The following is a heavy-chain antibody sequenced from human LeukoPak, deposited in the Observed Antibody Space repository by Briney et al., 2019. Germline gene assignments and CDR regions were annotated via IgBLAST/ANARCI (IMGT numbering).Heavy chain of an antibody. CDR2: ISAYNGNT. CDR3: ARYGRHDYGDYDIGVDY. J-gene: IGHJ4*02. V-gene: IGHV1-18*01. CDR1: GYTFTSYG. D-gene: IGHD4-17*01. Sequence: ASVKVSCKASGYTFTSYGISWVRQAPGQGLEWMGWISAYNGNTNYAQELQGRVTMTTDTSTSTAYMELRSLRSDDTAVYYCARYGRHDYGDYDIGVDYWGQGTLVTVSS.